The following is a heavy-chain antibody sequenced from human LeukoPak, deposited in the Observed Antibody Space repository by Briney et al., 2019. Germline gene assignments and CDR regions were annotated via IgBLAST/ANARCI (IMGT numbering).Heavy chain of an antibody. D-gene: IGHD1-26*01. CDR2: ISYDGSNK. CDR3: AKRGYSGRHKYFDY. Sequence: GGSLRLSCGASGFSFSGYGMHWVRQAPGKGLEWVAVISYDGSNKYYADSVKGRFTISRDNSKNTLHLQMNSLRAEDTAVYYCAKRGYSGRHKYFDYWGQGTLVTVSS. CDR1: GFSFSGYG. J-gene: IGHJ4*02. V-gene: IGHV3-30*18.